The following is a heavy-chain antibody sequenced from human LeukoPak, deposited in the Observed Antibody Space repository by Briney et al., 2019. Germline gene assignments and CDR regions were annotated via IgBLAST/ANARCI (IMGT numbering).Heavy chain of an antibody. V-gene: IGHV1-8*01. CDR1: GYTSTSYD. J-gene: IGHJ5*02. D-gene: IGHD2-15*01. CDR3: ARVQARAAPYNSFDP. Sequence: ASVKVSCKASGYTSTSYDINWVRQATGQGLEWMGWMNPNSGYTDYAQKFQGRVTMTRNTAMSTAYMELSGLRSEDTAVYYCARVQARAAPYNSFDPWGQGTLVTVSS. CDR2: MNPNSGYT.